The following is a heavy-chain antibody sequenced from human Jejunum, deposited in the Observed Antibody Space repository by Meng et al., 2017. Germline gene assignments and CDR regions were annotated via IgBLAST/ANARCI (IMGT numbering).Heavy chain of an antibody. Sequence: QGQRQESGPGLVKPSETLALTLAVSGGSISSVYWWAWGRQAPGKGLELIGEIYHSGSTNYHPSLKDRVTISVEKSKNQVSQKLTSLDAADTAVYYWARGGYYSFDYWGQGTLVTVSS. CDR3: ARGGYYSFDY. CDR2: IYHSGST. J-gene: IGHJ4*02. D-gene: IGHD5-18*01. CDR1: GGSISSVYW. V-gene: IGHV4-4*02.